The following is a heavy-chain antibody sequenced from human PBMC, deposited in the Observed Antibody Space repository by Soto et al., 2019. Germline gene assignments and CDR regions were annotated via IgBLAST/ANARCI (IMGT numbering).Heavy chain of an antibody. Sequence: SETLSLTCTVSGGSISSSSYYWGWIRQPPGKGLEWIGSIYYSGSTYYNPSLKSRVTISVDTSKNQFSLKLSSVTAADTAVYYCARGGDILTGYYDYWGQGTLVTVSS. CDR3: ARGGDILTGYYDY. V-gene: IGHV4-39*01. CDR2: IYYSGST. CDR1: GGSISSSSYY. D-gene: IGHD3-9*01. J-gene: IGHJ4*02.